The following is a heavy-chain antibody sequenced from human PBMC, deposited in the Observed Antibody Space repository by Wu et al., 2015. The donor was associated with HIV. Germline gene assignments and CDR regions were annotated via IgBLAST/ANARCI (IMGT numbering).Heavy chain of an antibody. D-gene: IGHD2-21*01. Sequence: QVQLVQSGAEVKKAGASVKVSCKSSGYTFTSYYMHWVRQAPRQGFEWMGMIQPSGGATSYALEFQGRVTMTRDTSAKTVYMELSRLTSEDTGVYFCARDSEAYCGADCSFNWFGPGAREPWSPSPQ. CDR3: ARDSEAYCGADCSFNWFGP. CDR2: IQPSGGAT. CDR1: GYTFTSYY. J-gene: IGHJ5*02. V-gene: IGHV1-46*01.